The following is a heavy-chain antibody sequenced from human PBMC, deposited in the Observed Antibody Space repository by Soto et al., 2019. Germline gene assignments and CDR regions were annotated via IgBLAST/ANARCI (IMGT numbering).Heavy chain of an antibody. J-gene: IGHJ4*02. Sequence: GGSLRLSCAAPGFTFTSYSMDWARQAPGKGLEWVSSISSTTNYIYYGDSMKGRFTISRDNGKNSLYLEMNSLRAEDTAVYYCARESEDLTSNFDYWGQGTLVTVSS. CDR2: ISSTTNYI. CDR1: GFTFTSYS. V-gene: IGHV3-21*06. CDR3: ARESEDLTSNFDY.